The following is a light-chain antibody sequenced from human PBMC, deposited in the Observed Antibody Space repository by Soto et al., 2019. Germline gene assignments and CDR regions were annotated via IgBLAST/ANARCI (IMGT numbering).Light chain of an antibody. CDR2: AGS. V-gene: IGKV1-39*01. Sequence: DIQMTQSPSSLSASVGDRVTITCRASQSISSYLNWYQQKPGKAPNLLIYAGSSLQSGVPSRFSGSESGTDFTLTISSLQPEDFATYYCQQSYSTPYTFGQGTKLEIK. J-gene: IGKJ2*01. CDR1: QSISSY. CDR3: QQSYSTPYT.